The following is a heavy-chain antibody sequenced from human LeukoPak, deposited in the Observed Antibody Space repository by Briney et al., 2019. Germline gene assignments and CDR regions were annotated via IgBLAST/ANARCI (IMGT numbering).Heavy chain of an antibody. Sequence: ASVKVSCKASGYTFTGYYMHWVRRAPGQGLEWMGWINPNSGGTNSAQKFHGRVTMTGDTSISTAYMDLSRLRSDDTAVYYCARAVKTKYSSSWYDYWGQGTLVTVSS. J-gene: IGHJ4*02. D-gene: IGHD6-13*01. V-gene: IGHV1-2*02. CDR3: ARAVKTKYSSSWYDY. CDR1: GYTFTGYY. CDR2: INPNSGGT.